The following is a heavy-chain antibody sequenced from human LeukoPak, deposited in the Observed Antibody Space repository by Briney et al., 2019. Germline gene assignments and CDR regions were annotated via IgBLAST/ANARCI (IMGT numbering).Heavy chain of an antibody. Sequence: GASVKVSCKASGYTFTSYGISWVRQAPGQGLEWMGWISAYNGNTNYAQKLQGRVTMTTDTSTSTAYIELRSLRSDDTAVYYCARDASLDPGYFQHWGQGTLVTVSS. V-gene: IGHV1-18*01. CDR3: ARDASLDPGYFQH. D-gene: IGHD3/OR15-3a*01. CDR1: GYTFTSYG. J-gene: IGHJ1*01. CDR2: ISAYNGNT.